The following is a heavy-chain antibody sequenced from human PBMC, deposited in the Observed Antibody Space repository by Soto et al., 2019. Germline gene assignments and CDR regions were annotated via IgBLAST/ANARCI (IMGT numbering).Heavy chain of an antibody. J-gene: IGHJ4*02. CDR1: GFTFSSYW. CDR3: ARGQSYYYDSSGYSNDY. D-gene: IGHD3-22*01. V-gene: IGHV3-7*01. Sequence: PGGSLGLSFAASGFTFSSYWMSWVRQAPGKGLEWVANIKQDGSEKYYVDSGKGRFTISRDNAKNSLYLQMNSLRAEDTAVYYCARGQSYYYDSSGYSNDYWGQGTLVTVSS. CDR2: IKQDGSEK.